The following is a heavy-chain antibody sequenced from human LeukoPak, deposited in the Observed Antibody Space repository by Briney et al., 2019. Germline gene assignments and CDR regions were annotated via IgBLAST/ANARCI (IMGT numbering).Heavy chain of an antibody. D-gene: IGHD5-24*01. CDR1: GGTFGNSA. J-gene: IGHJ5*02. CDR3: ARAPQYDGFNYDDA. V-gene: IGHV1-69*01. CDR2: IIPLFRTT. Sequence: AVKVSCKASGGTFGNSAFTWVRQAPGQGLEWMGGIIPLFRTTNYAQRFQGRVTITAVESTSTVYMELTSLTSEDTAVYYCARAPQYDGFNYDDAWGQGTLVTVSS.